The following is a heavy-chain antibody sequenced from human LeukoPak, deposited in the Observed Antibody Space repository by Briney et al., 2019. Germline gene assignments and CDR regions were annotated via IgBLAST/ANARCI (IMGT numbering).Heavy chain of an antibody. D-gene: IGHD3-10*01. Sequence: ASVKVSCKASGYTFTSYYMHWVRQAPGQGLEWMGLINPSGSSTLYAEKFRGRIIMTRDMSTATDYMELSSLRSEDTAVYYCARGSTGLWFGELSRPYNWFDPWGQGTLVTVSS. CDR2: INPSGSST. J-gene: IGHJ5*02. CDR3: ARGSTGLWFGELSRPYNWFDP. CDR1: GYTFTSYY. V-gene: IGHV1-46*01.